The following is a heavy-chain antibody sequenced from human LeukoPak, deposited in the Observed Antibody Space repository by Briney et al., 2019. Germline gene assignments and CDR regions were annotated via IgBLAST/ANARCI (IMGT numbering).Heavy chain of an antibody. J-gene: IGHJ4*02. CDR2: IYWDDDK. CDR1: GFSLSTSGVG. Sequence: ESGPTLVNPTQTLTLTCTFSGFSLSTSGVGVGWIRQPPGKALQWRAFIYWDDDKRYSPSLKSRLTITKDTSKNQVVLTMTNMDPVDTATYYCAHGFNYYDSHPIVPFDYWGQGTLVTVSS. CDR3: AHGFNYYDSHPIVPFDY. V-gene: IGHV2-5*02. D-gene: IGHD3-22*01.